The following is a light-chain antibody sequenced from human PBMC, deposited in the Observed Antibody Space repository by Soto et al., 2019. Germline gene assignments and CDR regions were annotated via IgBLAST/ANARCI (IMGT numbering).Light chain of an antibody. V-gene: IGLV1-51*01. CDR1: SSNIGNNY. J-gene: IGLJ2*01. CDR3: GTWDSSRSAVV. Sequence: QSVLTQPPSVSAAPGQKVTISCSGSSSNIGNNYVSWYQQLPGTAPKLLISDNNKRPSGIPDRFSGSKSGTSATLGITGLQTGDEADYYCGTWDSSRSAVVFGGGTKLTVL. CDR2: DNN.